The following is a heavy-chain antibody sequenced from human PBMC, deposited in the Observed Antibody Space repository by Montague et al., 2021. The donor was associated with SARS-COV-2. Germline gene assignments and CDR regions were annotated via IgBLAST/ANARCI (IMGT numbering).Heavy chain of an antibody. J-gene: IGHJ6*01. CDR1: GYTFTNYD. CDR2: MNTNNDNR. D-gene: IGHD2-15*01. V-gene: IGHV1-8*01. CDR3: ARAEYCSGGSCGYYYYGMDV. Sequence: SVKVSCKASGYTFTNYDINWVRQAPGQGLEWMGWMNTNNDNRGYTQKFEGRVTMTRNTSISTAYMELSSLRSEDTAVYYCARAEYCSGGSCGYYYYGMDVWGQGTSVTVSS.